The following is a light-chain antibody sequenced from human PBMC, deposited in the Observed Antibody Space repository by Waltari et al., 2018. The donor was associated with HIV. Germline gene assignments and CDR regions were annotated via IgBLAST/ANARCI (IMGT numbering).Light chain of an antibody. CDR3: QQSYSTPFT. CDR2: ATS. CDR1: QSISRY. J-gene: IGKJ3*01. Sequence: DIQMTQSPSSLSASVGDTVPIICRASQSISRYLNWYRQRPGKAPNLLIYATSSLQSGVPSRFGGSGSGTDFTLTITSLQPEDFATYYCQQSYSTPFTFGPGTKVDV. V-gene: IGKV1-39*01.